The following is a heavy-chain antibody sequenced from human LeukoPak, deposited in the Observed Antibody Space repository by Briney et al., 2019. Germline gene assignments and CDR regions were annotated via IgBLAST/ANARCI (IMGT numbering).Heavy chain of an antibody. CDR2: IYYSGGT. J-gene: IGHJ3*01. CDR3: ARSNSDAWYGRSSFHV. CDR1: SGSISTYY. V-gene: IGHV4-59*12. D-gene: IGHD3-16*01. Sequence: SETLSLTCSVSSGSISTYYWSWIRQSPGKGLEWIGYIYYSGGTDCNPSLKSRVAISLDRSKNQFSLKVSSVTAADTAVYYCARSNSDAWYGRSSFHVWGQGTMVTVSS.